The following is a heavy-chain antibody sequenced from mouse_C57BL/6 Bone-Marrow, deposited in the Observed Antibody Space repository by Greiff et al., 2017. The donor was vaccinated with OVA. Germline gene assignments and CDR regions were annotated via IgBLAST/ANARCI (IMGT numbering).Heavy chain of an antibody. V-gene: IGHV10-1*01. CDR3: VRQRTGTRYFDV. J-gene: IGHJ1*03. D-gene: IGHD4-1*01. CDR1: GFSFNTYA. CDR2: IRTKSNNYAT. Sequence: EVQGVESGGGLVQPKGSLKLSCAASGFSFNTYAMNWVRQAPGKGLEWVARIRTKSNNYATYYADSVKDRFTISRDDSESMLYLQMNNLKTEDTAMYYCVRQRTGTRYFDVWGTGTTVTVSS.